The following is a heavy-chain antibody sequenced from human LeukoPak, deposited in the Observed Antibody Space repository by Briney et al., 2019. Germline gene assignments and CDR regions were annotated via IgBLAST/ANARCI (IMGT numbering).Heavy chain of an antibody. Sequence: KSSETLSLTCTVSDGSISSYYWNWFRQPPGKGLEWIGHIYYTGTTHYNPSLQSRVSISIDTSKNQFSLKLRSVTAVGTAVYYCARWGHFDTSGYFVADYWGQGTLITVSS. J-gene: IGHJ4*02. CDR3: ARWGHFDTSGYFVADY. D-gene: IGHD3-22*01. CDR2: IYYTGTT. V-gene: IGHV4-59*01. CDR1: DGSISSYY.